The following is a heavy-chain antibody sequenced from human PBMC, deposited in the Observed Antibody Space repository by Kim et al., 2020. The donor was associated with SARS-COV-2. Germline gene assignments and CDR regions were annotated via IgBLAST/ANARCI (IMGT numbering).Heavy chain of an antibody. D-gene: IGHD3-22*01. V-gene: IGHV1-69*13. J-gene: IGHJ4*02. CDR1: GGTFSSYA. CDR3: ARDSYYYDSSGDY. CDR2: IIPIFGTA. Sequence: SVKVSCKASGGTFSSYAISWVRQAPGQGLEWMGGIIPIFGTANYAQKFQGRVTITADESTSTAYMELSSLRSEDTAVYYCARDSYYYDSSGDYWGQGTLVTVSS.